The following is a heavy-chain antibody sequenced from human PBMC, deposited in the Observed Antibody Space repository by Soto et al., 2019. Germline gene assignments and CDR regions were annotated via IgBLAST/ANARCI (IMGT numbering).Heavy chain of an antibody. Sequence: GGSLRLSCAASGFTFSTYSMNWVRQAPGKGLEWVSYISSSGSPICYADSVKGRFTISRDNAKNSLSLQMNSLRDEDTAVYYCARDGGMDVWGQGTTVTVSS. CDR2: ISSSGSPI. V-gene: IGHV3-48*02. CDR1: GFTFSTYS. J-gene: IGHJ6*02. CDR3: ARDGGMDV.